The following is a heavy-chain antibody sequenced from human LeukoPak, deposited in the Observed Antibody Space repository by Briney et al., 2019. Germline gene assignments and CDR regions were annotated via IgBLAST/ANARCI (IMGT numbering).Heavy chain of an antibody. J-gene: IGHJ2*01. Sequence: GGSLRLSCAASAFTFGGYDMHWVRQGTGRGLEWVSGISTSGDTHYADSVKGRFTISRENAKNSLYLQMNSLRAGDTAVYYCAREKLGSGFWYFDLWGRGTLVTVSP. CDR1: AFTFGGYD. CDR2: ISTSGDT. CDR3: AREKLGSGFWYFDL. V-gene: IGHV3-13*01. D-gene: IGHD3-10*01.